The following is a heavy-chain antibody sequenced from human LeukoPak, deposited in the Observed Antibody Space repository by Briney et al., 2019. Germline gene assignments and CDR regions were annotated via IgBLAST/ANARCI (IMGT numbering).Heavy chain of an antibody. CDR3: ARGWYDFWSGYGN. CDR1: GYTFTGYY. CDR2: INPNSGGT. J-gene: IGHJ4*02. V-gene: IGHV1-2*02. Sequence: GASVKVSCKASGYTFTGYYMHWVRQAPGQGLEWMGWINPNSGGTNYAQKFQGRVTMTRDTSISTAYMELSRLRSDDTAVYYCARGWYDFWSGYGNWGQGTLVTVSS. D-gene: IGHD3-3*01.